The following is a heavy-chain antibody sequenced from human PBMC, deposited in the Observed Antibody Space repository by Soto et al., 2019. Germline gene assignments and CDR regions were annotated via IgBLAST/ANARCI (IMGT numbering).Heavy chain of an antibody. J-gene: IGHJ4*02. D-gene: IGHD6-25*01. CDR2: ISGSGGTT. V-gene: IGHV3-23*01. Sequence: EVQLLESGGGLVQPGRSLRLSCAASGFTFSSYAMSWVRQAPGKGLEWVSAISGSGGTTYYAASVKGRLTISRDTSKNPLFLQMSSLRAEDTAVYYCAKFFVETGGSSGWPWTFHYWGQGTLVTVSS. CDR1: GFTFSSYA. CDR3: AKFFVETGGSSGWPWTFHY.